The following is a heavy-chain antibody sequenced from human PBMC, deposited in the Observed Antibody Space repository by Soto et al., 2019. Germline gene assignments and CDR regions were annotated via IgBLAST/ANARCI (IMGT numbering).Heavy chain of an antibody. CDR2: TYYRSKWYN. V-gene: IGHV6-1*01. Sequence: SQTLSLTCAISGDSVSSNSAAWNWIRQSPSRGLEWLGRTYYRSKWYNDYAVSVKSRITINPDTSKNQFSLQLNSVTPDDTAVYYCAREGGAADLYYYYYGMDVWGQGTTVTVSS. CDR3: AREGGAADLYYYYYGMDV. CDR1: GDSVSSNSAA. J-gene: IGHJ6*02. D-gene: IGHD6-13*01.